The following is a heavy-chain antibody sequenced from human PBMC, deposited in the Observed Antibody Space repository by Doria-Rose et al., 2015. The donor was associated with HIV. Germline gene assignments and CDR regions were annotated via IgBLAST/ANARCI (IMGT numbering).Heavy chain of an antibody. J-gene: IGHJ4*02. V-gene: IGHV4-34*01. CDR3: ARGNWNNGGPLPHDH. CDR1: GGSFSDYY. Sequence: QVQLQQWGAGLLKPSETLSLTCGVSGGSFSDYYWNWIRQPPGKGLEWIGEINHSGVTNYNPSLKSRVTMSVDTSKNQLSLNLNSVTAADTAVYYCARGNWNNGGPLPHDHWSQGTLVTVSS. D-gene: IGHD1-1*01. CDR2: INHSGVT.